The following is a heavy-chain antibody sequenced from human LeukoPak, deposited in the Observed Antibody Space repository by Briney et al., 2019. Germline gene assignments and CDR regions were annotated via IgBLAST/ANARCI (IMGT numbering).Heavy chain of an antibody. D-gene: IGHD4/OR15-4a*01. J-gene: IGHJ4*02. Sequence: PGGSLRLSCAASGFTFSDYWMSWVRQAPGKGLEWVANIKADGSESHFVDSLRGRFTISRDNAQNSLYLQLNSLRAEDTAVYYCARRAGAYSHPYDYWGQGTLVTVSS. CDR1: GFTFSDYW. CDR3: ARRAGAYSHPYDY. V-gene: IGHV3-7*03. CDR2: IKADGSES.